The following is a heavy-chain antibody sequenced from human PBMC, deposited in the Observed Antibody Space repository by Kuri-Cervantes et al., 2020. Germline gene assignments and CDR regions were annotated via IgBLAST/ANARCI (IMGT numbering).Heavy chain of an antibody. Sequence: LSLTCAASGFTVSSNYMSWVRQAPGKGLEWVSVIYSGGSTYYAGSVKGRFTISRDNSKNTLYLQMNSLRAEDTAVYYCARAKGYYVGIGYFDYWGQGTLVTVSS. CDR3: ARAKGYYVGIGYFDY. V-gene: IGHV3-66*02. CDR1: GFTVSSNY. CDR2: IYSGGST. D-gene: IGHD1-26*01. J-gene: IGHJ4*02.